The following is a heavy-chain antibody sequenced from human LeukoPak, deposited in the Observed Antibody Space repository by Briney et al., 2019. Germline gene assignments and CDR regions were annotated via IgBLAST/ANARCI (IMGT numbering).Heavy chain of an antibody. CDR2: TYYRSKWYN. V-gene: IGHV6-1*01. CDR3: AREDLGAAYFDF. D-gene: IGHD3-16*01. J-gene: IGHJ4*02. CDR1: GDSVSTNNVA. Sequence: SQTLSLTCAISGDSVSTNNVAWNWIRQSPSRGLERLGRTYYRSKWYNDYAVSVKSRIIINPDTSKNQFSLQLNSVTPDDTAVYYCAREDLGAAYFDFWGQGTLVTVSS.